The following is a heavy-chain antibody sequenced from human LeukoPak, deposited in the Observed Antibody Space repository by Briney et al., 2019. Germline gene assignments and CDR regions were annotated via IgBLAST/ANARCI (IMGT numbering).Heavy chain of an antibody. CDR1: GGTFSSYA. Sequence: ASVKVSCKASGGTFSSYAISWVRQAPGQGLEWLGRINPNTGGTNFAQSFQGRVTMTRDTSITTAYMELSRLRSDDTAVYYCARVGDGLNDAFDIWGQGTMVTVSS. CDR2: INPNTGGT. J-gene: IGHJ3*02. D-gene: IGHD5-24*01. V-gene: IGHV1-2*06. CDR3: ARVGDGLNDAFDI.